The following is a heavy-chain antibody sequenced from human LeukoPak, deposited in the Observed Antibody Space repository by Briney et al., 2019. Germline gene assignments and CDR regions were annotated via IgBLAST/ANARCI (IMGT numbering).Heavy chain of an antibody. CDR3: AKPIWFGELSFDY. CDR1: GYSLTGYY. CDR2: INPNSGGT. V-gene: IGHV1-2*02. D-gene: IGHD3-10*01. Sequence: ASVKVSCKAPGYSLTGYYMHWVRQAPGQGLEWMGWINPNSGGTNYAQKFQGRVTMTRDTSISTAYMELSRLRSDDTAVYYCAKPIWFGELSFDYWGQGTLVTVSS. J-gene: IGHJ4*02.